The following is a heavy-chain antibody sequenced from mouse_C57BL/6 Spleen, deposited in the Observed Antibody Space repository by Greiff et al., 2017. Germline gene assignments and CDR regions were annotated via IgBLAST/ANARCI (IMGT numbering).Heavy chain of an antibody. Sequence: DVMLVESGGDLVKPGGSLKLSCAASGFTFSSYGMSWVRQTPDKRLEWVATISSGGSYTYYPDSVKGRFTISRDNAKNTLYLQMSSLKSEDTAMYYCARHRGLTGTGGYYFDYWGQGTTLTVSS. CDR2: ISSGGSYT. V-gene: IGHV5-6*02. J-gene: IGHJ2*01. CDR3: ARHRGLTGTGGYYFDY. CDR1: GFTFSSYG. D-gene: IGHD4-1*01.